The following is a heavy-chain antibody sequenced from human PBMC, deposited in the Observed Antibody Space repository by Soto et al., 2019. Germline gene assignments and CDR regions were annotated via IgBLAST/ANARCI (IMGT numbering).Heavy chain of an antibody. CDR2: IIPIFGTA. V-gene: IGHV1-69*13. D-gene: IGHD3-10*01. J-gene: IGHJ5*02. CDR1: GGTFSSYA. Sequence: GASVKVSCKASGGTFSSYAISWVRQAPGQGLEWMGGIIPIFGTANYAQKFQGRVTITADESTSTAYMELSSLRSEDTAVYYCARESGPGILLPFDPWGQGTLVTVSS. CDR3: ARESGPGILLPFDP.